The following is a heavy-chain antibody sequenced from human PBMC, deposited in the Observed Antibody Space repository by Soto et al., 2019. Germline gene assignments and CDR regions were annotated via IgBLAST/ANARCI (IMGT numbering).Heavy chain of an antibody. CDR3: ARDRRLLWFGELFSAFDY. Sequence: GVSVKVSCEASGYTFTGHYMHWVRQAPGQGLEWMGWINPNSGGTTYAQKFQGRVTMTRVTSISTTYMELSRLRSDDTIVYYCARDRRLLWFGELFSAFDYLGPGTLLTVS. D-gene: IGHD3-10*01. J-gene: IGHJ4*02. CDR2: INPNSGGT. V-gene: IGHV1-2*02. CDR1: GYTFTGHY.